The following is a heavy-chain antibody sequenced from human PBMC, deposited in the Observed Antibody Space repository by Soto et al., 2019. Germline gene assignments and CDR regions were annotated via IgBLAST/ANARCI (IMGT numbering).Heavy chain of an antibody. CDR2: IYQSGST. CDR3: AKYDSSGWFDP. CDR1: GYSIRSGDY. V-gene: IGHV4-38-2*01. J-gene: IGHJ5*02. Sequence: PSETLSLTCAVSGYSIRSGDYWGWIRQPPGKGLELIGYIYQSGSTYYNPSLKSRVTISLDTSKKRFSLRLSSVTAADTAVYSCAKYDSSGWFDPWGQGTLVTVSS. D-gene: IGHD3-22*01.